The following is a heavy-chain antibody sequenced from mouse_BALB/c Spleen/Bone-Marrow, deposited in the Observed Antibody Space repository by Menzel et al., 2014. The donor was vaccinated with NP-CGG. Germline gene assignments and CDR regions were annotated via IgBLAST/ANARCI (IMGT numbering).Heavy chain of an antibody. CDR3: ARSRGYDAGPFAF. Sequence: VKLVESGAELVRPGTSVKVRCKASGYAFTNYLIEWVKQRPGQGLEWIGVINPGSGSSNYNENFKGKATLTADRSSSTAYMLLSSLTSDYSAVYFCARSRGYDAGPFAFWGQGTLVPVSA. CDR1: GYAFTNYL. D-gene: IGHD2-2*01. J-gene: IGHJ3*01. V-gene: IGHV1-54*03. CDR2: INPGSGSS.